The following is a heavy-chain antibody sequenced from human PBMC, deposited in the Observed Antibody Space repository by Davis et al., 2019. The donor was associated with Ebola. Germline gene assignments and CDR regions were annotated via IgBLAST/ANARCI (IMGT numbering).Heavy chain of an antibody. CDR1: GFTFSSYS. CDR3: ARGGLSYDAFDI. J-gene: IGHJ3*02. CDR2: ISSSSSYI. Sequence: GESLKISCAASGFTFSSYSMNWVRQAPGKGLEWVSSISSSSSYIYYADSVKGRFTISRDNAKNSLYLQMNSLRAEDTAVFYCARGGLSYDAFDIWGQGTMVTVSS. D-gene: IGHD3-10*01. V-gene: IGHV3-21*01.